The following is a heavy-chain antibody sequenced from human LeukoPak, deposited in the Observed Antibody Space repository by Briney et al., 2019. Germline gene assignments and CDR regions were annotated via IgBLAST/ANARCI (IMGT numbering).Heavy chain of an antibody. CDR1: GGSISSDY. D-gene: IGHD3-22*01. Sequence: SETLSLTCTVSGGSISSDYWSWIRQPPGKGLEWIGYIYYRGSTNYNPSLKSRVTISVDTSKNQFSLKLSSVTAADTAVYYCARLSGYSSGHYYSDYWGQGTLVTVSS. CDR3: ARLSGYSSGHYYSDY. V-gene: IGHV4-59*01. CDR2: IYYRGST. J-gene: IGHJ4*02.